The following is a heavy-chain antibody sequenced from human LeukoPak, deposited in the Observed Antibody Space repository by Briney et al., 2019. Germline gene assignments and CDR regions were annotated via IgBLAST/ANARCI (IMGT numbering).Heavy chain of an antibody. V-gene: IGHV3-23*01. CDR1: GFTFSSYA. J-gene: IGHJ6*02. Sequence: GGSLRLSCAASGFTFSSYAMSWVRQAPGKGLEWVSVISGSGGSTYYADSVKGRFTISRDNSKNTLYLQMNSLRAEDTAVYYCAKIPDYYGSVSMDVWGQGTTVTVSS. D-gene: IGHD3-10*01. CDR2: ISGSGGST. CDR3: AKIPDYYGSVSMDV.